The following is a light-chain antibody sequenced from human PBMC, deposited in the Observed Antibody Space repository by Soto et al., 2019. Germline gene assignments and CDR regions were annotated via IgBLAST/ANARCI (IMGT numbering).Light chain of an antibody. Sequence: EIVLTQSPATLSLSPGERVTRSCRASQSVGSNLAWYQHKPGQTPRLLIYDASKRATGIPARFSGSGSGTDFTLTISSLEPEDFAVYYCHQRYRWPLPFGGGTKVDIK. CDR3: HQRYRWPLP. V-gene: IGKV3-11*01. CDR2: DAS. CDR1: QSVGSN. J-gene: IGKJ4*01.